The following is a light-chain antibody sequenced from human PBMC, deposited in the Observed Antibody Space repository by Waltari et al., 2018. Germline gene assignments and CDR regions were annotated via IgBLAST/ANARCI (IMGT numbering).Light chain of an antibody. V-gene: IGLV1-40*01. Sequence: QSVLTQPPSVSGAPGQRVTVSCTGSSSNIGAGYDLHWYQQLPGKVPKLLIFSKPNRASGVPDRFSGSKSGTSASLAISGLQAEDETVYYCQSFDSSLNGLLFGGGTKLTVL. CDR3: QSFDSSLNGLL. CDR2: SKP. CDR1: SSNIGAGYD. J-gene: IGLJ2*01.